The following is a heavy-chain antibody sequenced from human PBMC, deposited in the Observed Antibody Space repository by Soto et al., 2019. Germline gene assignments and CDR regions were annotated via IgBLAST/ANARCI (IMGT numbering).Heavy chain of an antibody. CDR3: ARGIRFCPRGGCYGYDY. CDR2: INHSGST. CDR1: GGSLSAYY. V-gene: IGHV4-34*01. J-gene: IGHJ4*02. D-gene: IGHD2-15*01. Sequence: SETLSLTCAVYGGSLSAYYWSWIRQPPGKGLEWIGEINHSGSTNCNPSLKSRVTISVDTSKNQFSLKVSSVTAADTAVYYCARGIRFCPRGGCYGYDYWGQGALVTVSS.